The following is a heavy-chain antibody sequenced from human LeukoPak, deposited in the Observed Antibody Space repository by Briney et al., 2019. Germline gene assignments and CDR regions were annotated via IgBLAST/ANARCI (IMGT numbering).Heavy chain of an antibody. Sequence: GGSLRLSCTASGFTFGDYAMNWVRQAPGKGLEWVGFIRSKAYGGTTEYAASVKGRFTVSRDDSKSIAYLQMNSLKTEDTAVYYCTGYNWFDPWGRGTLVTVS. J-gene: IGHJ5*02. CDR1: GFTFGDYA. CDR2: IRSKAYGGTT. V-gene: IGHV3-49*04. CDR3: TGYNWFDP.